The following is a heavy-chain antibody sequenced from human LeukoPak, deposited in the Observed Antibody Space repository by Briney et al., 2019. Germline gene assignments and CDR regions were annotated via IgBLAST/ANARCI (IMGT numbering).Heavy chain of an antibody. CDR3: ARDSGAGACDI. Sequence: GGSLRLSCAASGFTFSSYSMNWVRQAPGKGLEWVSSISSSSSYIYYADSVKGRFTISRDNAKNSLYLQMNSLRAEDTAVYYFARDSGAGACDIWGQGTMVTVSS. V-gene: IGHV3-21*01. CDR2: ISSSSSYI. CDR1: GFTFSSYS. D-gene: IGHD4-17*01. J-gene: IGHJ3*02.